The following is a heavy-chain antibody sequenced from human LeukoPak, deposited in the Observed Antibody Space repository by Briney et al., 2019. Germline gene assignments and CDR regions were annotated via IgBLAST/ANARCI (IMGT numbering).Heavy chain of an antibody. D-gene: IGHD4-17*01. CDR1: GYTFTSYG. Sequence: ASVKVSCKASGYTFTSYGISWVRQAPGQGLEWMGWISAYNGNTNYAQKLQVRVTMTTDTSTSTAYMELRSLRSDDTAVYYCARDGSNLADYGANFDYWGQGTLVTVST. CDR2: ISAYNGNT. V-gene: IGHV1-18*01. CDR3: ARDGSNLADYGANFDY. J-gene: IGHJ4*02.